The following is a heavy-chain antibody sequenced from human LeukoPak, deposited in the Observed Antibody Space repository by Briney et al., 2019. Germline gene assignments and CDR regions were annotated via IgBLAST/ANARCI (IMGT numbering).Heavy chain of an antibody. D-gene: IGHD2-15*01. V-gene: IGHV3-21*01. J-gene: IGHJ4*02. Sequence: PGGSLRLSCAASGFTFSSYSMNWVRQAPGKGLEWVSSISSSSYIYYADSVKGRFTISRDNAKNSLYLQMNSLRAEDTAVYYCARDYCSGGSCYRTDPLDYWGQGTLVTVSS. CDR3: ARDYCSGGSCYRTDPLDY. CDR1: GFTFSSYS. CDR2: ISSSSYI.